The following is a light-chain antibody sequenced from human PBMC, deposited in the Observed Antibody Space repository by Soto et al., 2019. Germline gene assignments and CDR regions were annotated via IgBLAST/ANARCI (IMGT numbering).Light chain of an antibody. CDR2: EVS. CDR3: CSYAGSSRV. V-gene: IGLV2-23*02. J-gene: IGLJ3*02. CDR1: SSDVGSYNL. Sequence: QSVLTQPASVSGSPGQSITISCTGTSSDVGSYNLVSWYQQHPGKAPKLMIYEVSKRPSGVSNRFSGSKSGNTASLTIPGLQAEDEADYYCCSYAGSSRVFGGGTKLTVL.